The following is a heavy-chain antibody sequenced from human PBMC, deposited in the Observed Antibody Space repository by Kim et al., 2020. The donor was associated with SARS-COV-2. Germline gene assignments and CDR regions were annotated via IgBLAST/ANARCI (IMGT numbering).Heavy chain of an antibody. D-gene: IGHD3-3*01. Sequence: SETLSLTCTVSGDSVSDSSFYWGWIRQSPGKGLEWVGSIYDSKTTYSKPSLQSRVFISVDTPKNQFSLKLTSVTDADTAVYYCVRKRLGGSYPMDPWG. J-gene: IGHJ5*02. CDR2: IYDSKTT. V-gene: IGHV4-39*07. CDR1: GDSVSDSSFY. CDR3: VRKRLGGSYPMDP.